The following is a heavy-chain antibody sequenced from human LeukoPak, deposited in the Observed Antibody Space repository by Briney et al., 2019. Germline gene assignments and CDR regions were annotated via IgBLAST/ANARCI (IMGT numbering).Heavy chain of an antibody. V-gene: IGHV3-48*01. J-gene: IGHJ3*02. CDR2: ISSSSSTM. CDR1: GFTFSSYS. CDR3: ARDHHRRLYDSQARDTFDI. D-gene: IGHD3-22*01. Sequence: PGGSLRLSCAASGFTFSSYSMNWVRQAPGKGLEWVSYISSSSSTMYYADSVKGRFSISRDHAKKSLYLQMNSLRAEGTAVYYCARDHHRRLYDSQARDTFDIWGQGTMVTVSS.